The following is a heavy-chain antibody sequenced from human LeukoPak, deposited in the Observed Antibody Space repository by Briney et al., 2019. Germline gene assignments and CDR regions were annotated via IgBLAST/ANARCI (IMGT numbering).Heavy chain of an antibody. CDR2: IYYTGST. CDR1: GGSISSSSYY. V-gene: IGHV4-39*01. Sequence: SETLSLTCTVSGGSISSSSYYWGWIRQPPGKGLEWIGSIYYTGSTYLNPSLKSRVIVSEDTSKNQFSLILSPVTAADTAVYYCAGEYDFWSGSGQKNWFDPWGQGTLVTVSS. D-gene: IGHD3-3*01. CDR3: AGEYDFWSGSGQKNWFDP. J-gene: IGHJ5*02.